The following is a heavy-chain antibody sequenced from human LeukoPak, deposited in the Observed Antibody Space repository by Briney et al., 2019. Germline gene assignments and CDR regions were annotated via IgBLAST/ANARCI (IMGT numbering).Heavy chain of an antibody. CDR2: ISYDGSNK. CDR3: ARDRKRSSGWYRGDYYYYMDV. J-gene: IGHJ6*03. CDR1: GFTFSSYA. Sequence: GGSLRLSCAASGFTFSSYAMHWVRQAPGKGLEWVAVISYDGSNKYYADSVKGRFTISRDNSKNTLYLQMNSLRAEDTAVYYCARDRKRSSGWYRGDYYYYMDVWGKGTTVTVSS. D-gene: IGHD6-19*01. V-gene: IGHV3-30-3*01.